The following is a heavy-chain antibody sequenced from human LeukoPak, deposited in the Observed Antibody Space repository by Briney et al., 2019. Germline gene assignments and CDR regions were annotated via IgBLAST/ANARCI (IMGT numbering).Heavy chain of an antibody. V-gene: IGHV1-69*13. Sequence: SVKVSCKASGYTFTGYYMHWVRQAPGQGLEWMGGIIPIFGTANYAQKFQGRVTITADESTSTAYMELSSLRSEDTAVYYCARARVGSSWYWRGYYYYYMDVWGKGTTVTVSS. J-gene: IGHJ6*03. CDR2: IIPIFGTA. D-gene: IGHD6-13*01. CDR3: ARARVGSSWYWRGYYYYYMDV. CDR1: GYTFTGYY.